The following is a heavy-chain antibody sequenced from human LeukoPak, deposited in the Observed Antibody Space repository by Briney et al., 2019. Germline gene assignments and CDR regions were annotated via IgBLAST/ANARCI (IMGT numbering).Heavy chain of an antibody. CDR2: IYYSGNT. J-gene: IGHJ4*02. CDR3: ARGPGGYSYGYYFDY. CDR1: GGSISRYY. V-gene: IGHV4-59*01. Sequence: SETLSLTCTVSGGSISRYYWRWTRQPPGEGLECISYIYYSGNTKYNPSLKGRVTISIDTSKNQFSLKLSSVTAADTAVYYCARGPGGYSYGYYFDYWGQGTLVTVSS. D-gene: IGHD5-18*01.